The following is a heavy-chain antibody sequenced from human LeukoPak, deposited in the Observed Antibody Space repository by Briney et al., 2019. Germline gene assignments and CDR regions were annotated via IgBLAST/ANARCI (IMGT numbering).Heavy chain of an antibody. D-gene: IGHD2-2*01. CDR3: ARIDIAVASAFILDAFGI. CDR2: ISSSSSYI. CDR1: GFTFGSYS. J-gene: IGHJ3*02. Sequence: GGSLRLSCAASGFTFGSYSMNWVRQAPGKGLEWVSSISSSSSYIYYADSVKGRFTISRDNAKNSVYLQMNSLRAEDTAVYYCARIDIAVASAFILDAFGIWGQGTMVTVSS. V-gene: IGHV3-21*01.